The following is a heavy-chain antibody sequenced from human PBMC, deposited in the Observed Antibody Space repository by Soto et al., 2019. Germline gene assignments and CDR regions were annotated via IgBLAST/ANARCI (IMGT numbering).Heavy chain of an antibody. CDR2: ISYDGSEK. Sequence: QVQLVESGGGVVQPGKSLRLSCVASGYTFTSFGMHWVRQAPGKGLEWVAAISYDGSEKYYADSVKGRFTISRDNSKNTQYLQMNNLSPEDTAVYYCTKGHVVRGDWGQGARGSGSS. J-gene: IGHJ4*02. CDR3: TKGHVVRGD. D-gene: IGHD3-10*01. CDR1: GYTFTSFG. V-gene: IGHV3-30*18.